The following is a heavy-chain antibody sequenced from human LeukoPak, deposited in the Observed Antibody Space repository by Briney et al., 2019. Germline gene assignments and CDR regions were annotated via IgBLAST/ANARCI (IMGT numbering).Heavy chain of an antibody. CDR1: GFTFGNSW. V-gene: IGHV3-7*01. CDR3: ARVASSHFT. CDR2: INQDGSEK. J-gene: IGHJ5*02. D-gene: IGHD6-6*01. Sequence: GGSLRLSCAGSGFTFGNSWMNWFRHTPGKGLEWEANINQDGSEKYVDSVKGRFTISRDIAKTSLYLQMNSLRAEDTAVYYCARVASSHFTWGQGTLVTVSS.